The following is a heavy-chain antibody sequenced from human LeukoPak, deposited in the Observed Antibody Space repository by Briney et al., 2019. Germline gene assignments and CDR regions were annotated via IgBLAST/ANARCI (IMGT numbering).Heavy chain of an antibody. D-gene: IGHD2-15*01. V-gene: IGHV4-4*02. J-gene: IGHJ4*02. CDR2: VHLDGRT. CDR1: GGSVTSTNW. CDR3: ARHSTGYCSGGSCPYWFDY. Sequence: PSETLSLTCDVSGGSVTSTNWWTWVRQPPGKGLEWIGEVHLDGRTNYNPSLKSRLIMSVDLPENHISLKLTSVTAADTAVYYCARHSTGYCSGGSCPYWFDYWGQGSLVTVSS.